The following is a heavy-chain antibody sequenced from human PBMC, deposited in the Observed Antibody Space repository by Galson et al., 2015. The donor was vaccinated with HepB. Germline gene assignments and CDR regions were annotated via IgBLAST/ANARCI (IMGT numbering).Heavy chain of an antibody. D-gene: IGHD4-23*01. Sequence: SLRLSCAASGFTFTDYYMSWIRQAPGKGLEWVSYISSSGSTILYADSVKGRFTVSRDNAKNSLYLQMNSLRAEDTAVYYCARESRLRWTASWGQGTLVTVSS. CDR1: GFTFTDYY. V-gene: IGHV3-11*01. J-gene: IGHJ5*02. CDR2: ISSSGSTI. CDR3: ARESRLRWTAS.